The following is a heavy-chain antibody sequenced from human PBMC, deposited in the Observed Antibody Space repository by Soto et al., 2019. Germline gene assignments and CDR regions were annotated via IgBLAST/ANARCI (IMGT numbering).Heavy chain of an antibody. CDR2: INSSSSYI. CDR1: GFTFSSYS. CDR3: ARDRIAARPGYYGMDV. J-gene: IGHJ6*02. D-gene: IGHD6-6*01. V-gene: IGHV3-21*04. Sequence: GGSLTLSCAASGFTFSSYSMSWVRQAPGKGLEWVSSINSSSSYIYYPDSMNGRFTISRNNAKTSLNRQMTGLRADDTAGYYGARDRIAARPGYYGMDVWGQGTTVTVSS.